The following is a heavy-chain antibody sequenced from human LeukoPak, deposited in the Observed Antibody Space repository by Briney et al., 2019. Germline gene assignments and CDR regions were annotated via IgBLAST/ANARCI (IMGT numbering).Heavy chain of an antibody. CDR1: GFTFSDYW. D-gene: IGHD5-12*01. J-gene: IGHJ4*02. V-gene: IGHV3-74*01. CDR3: ARGRIGGSTDY. CDR2: IKTDGRST. Sequence: PGGSLRLSCAASGFTFSDYWMHWGRQAPGKGLVWVSSIKTDGRSTNYADCVKGRFTISRDNATNTLYLQMNSLRAEDTAVYYCARGRIGGSTDYWGQGTLVTVSS.